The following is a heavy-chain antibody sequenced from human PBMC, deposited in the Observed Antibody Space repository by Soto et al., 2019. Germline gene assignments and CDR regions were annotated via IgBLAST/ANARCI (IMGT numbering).Heavy chain of an antibody. V-gene: IGHV3-53*04. J-gene: IGHJ3*02. CDR1: GFSVSATKY. CDR2: IYSGGTY. Sequence: EVQLVESGGGFVQPGGSLRLSCVASGFSVSATKYMNWLRQAPDTGLEWVSVIYSGGTYYYADSVKGRFTISRHDSKNTLYLQMDSLRPEDTAVYFCARANDLNAFDMWGQGTMVTVSS. CDR3: ARANDLNAFDM.